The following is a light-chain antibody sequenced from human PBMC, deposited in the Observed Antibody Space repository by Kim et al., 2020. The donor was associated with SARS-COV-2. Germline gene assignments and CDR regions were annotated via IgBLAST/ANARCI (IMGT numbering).Light chain of an antibody. CDR2: GAS. V-gene: IGKV3-20*01. CDR3: QQYGSSPGYT. Sequence: FLPPSPGTLSLSPGERATLSCRASQSVSSSYLAWYQQKPGQAPRLLIYGASSRATGIPDRFSGSGSGTDFTLTISRLEPEDFAVYYCQQYGSSPGYTFGQGTKLEI. CDR1: QSVSSSY. J-gene: IGKJ2*01.